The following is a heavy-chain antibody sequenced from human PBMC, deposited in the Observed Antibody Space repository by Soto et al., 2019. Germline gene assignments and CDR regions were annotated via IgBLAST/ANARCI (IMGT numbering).Heavy chain of an antibody. CDR3: ARDGYSYGDAFDI. Sequence: ASVKVSCKASGYTFTGYYIHWVRQAPGQGLEWMGWINPNSGGTNYAQKFQGWVTMTRDTSISTAYMELSRLRSDDTAVYYCARDGYSYGDAFDIWGQGTMVTVSS. CDR2: INPNSGGT. J-gene: IGHJ3*02. V-gene: IGHV1-2*04. CDR1: GYTFTGYY. D-gene: IGHD5-18*01.